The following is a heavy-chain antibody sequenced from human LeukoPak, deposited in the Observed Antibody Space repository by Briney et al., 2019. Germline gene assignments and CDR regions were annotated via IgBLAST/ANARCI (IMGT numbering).Heavy chain of an antibody. CDR3: ARVGIAVAGRLVDY. CDR2: INHSGST. D-gene: IGHD6-19*01. Sequence: PSETLSLTCAVYGGSFSGYYWSWIRQPPGKGLEWIGEINHSGSTNYNPSLKSRVTISVDTSKNQFSLKLSSVTAADTAVYYCARVGIAVAGRLVDYWGQGTLVTVSS. CDR1: GGSFSGYY. J-gene: IGHJ4*02. V-gene: IGHV4-34*01.